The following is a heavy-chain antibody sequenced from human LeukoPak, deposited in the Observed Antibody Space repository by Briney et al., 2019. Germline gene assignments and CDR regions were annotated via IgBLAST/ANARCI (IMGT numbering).Heavy chain of an antibody. D-gene: IGHD6-19*01. CDR3: ARDGEQWLVTYYFDY. J-gene: IGHJ4*02. CDR1: GFTFSSYA. Sequence: PGRSLRLSCAASGFTFSSYAMHWVRQAPGKGLEWVAVISYDGSNKYYAGSVKGRFTISRDNSKNTLYLQMNSLRAEDTAVYYCARDGEQWLVTYYFDYWGQGTLVTVSS. V-gene: IGHV3-30*04. CDR2: ISYDGSNK.